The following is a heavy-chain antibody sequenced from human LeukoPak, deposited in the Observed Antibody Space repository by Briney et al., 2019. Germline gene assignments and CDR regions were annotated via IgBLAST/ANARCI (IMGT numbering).Heavy chain of an antibody. Sequence: SETLSLTCAVYGGSFSGYYWSWIRQPPGKGLEWTGEINRSGSTNYNPSLKSRVTISVDTSKNQFSLKLSSVTAADTAVYYCARVGYSYDDYWGQGTLVTVSS. CDR2: INRSGST. CDR3: ARVGYSYDDY. J-gene: IGHJ4*02. V-gene: IGHV4-34*01. CDR1: GGSFSGYY. D-gene: IGHD5-18*01.